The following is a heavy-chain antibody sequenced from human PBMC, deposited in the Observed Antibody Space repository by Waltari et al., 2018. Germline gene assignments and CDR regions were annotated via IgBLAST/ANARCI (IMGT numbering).Heavy chain of an antibody. D-gene: IGHD3-10*01. V-gene: IGHV1-8*01. Sequence: VQLVQSGAEVKRPGESLQISCKVSGYTFTSYDINWVRQATGQGLGWMGWMNPNSGNTDDAQKFQGRVTMTRNTSISTAYMELSSLRSEDTAVYYCARGYPFSFYGSGTYYNVYDYWGQGTLVTVSS. CDR1: GYTFTSYD. J-gene: IGHJ4*02. CDR2: MNPNSGNT. CDR3: ARGYPFSFYGSGTYYNVYDY.